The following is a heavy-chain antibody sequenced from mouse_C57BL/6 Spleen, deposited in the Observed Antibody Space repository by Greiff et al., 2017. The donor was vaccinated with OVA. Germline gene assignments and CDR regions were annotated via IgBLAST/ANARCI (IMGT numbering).Heavy chain of an antibody. Sequence: QVQLQQPGAELVKPGASVKLSCKASGYTFTSYWMQWVKQRPGQGLEWIGEIDPSDSYTNYNQKFKGKATLTVDTSSSTAYMQRSSLTSEDSAVYYCAYYYGSSPAWFAYWGQGTLVTVSA. D-gene: IGHD1-1*01. J-gene: IGHJ3*01. V-gene: IGHV1-50*01. CDR2: IDPSDSYT. CDR1: GYTFTSYW. CDR3: AYYYGSSPAWFAY.